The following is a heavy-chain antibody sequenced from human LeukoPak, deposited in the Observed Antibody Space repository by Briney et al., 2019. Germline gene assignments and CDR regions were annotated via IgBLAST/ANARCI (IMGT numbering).Heavy chain of an antibody. CDR3: AVIRDYDSSGNHY. V-gene: IGHV3-30*02. Sequence: PGRSLTPALALSGSTLTTNGTHSVRPPPGNWMEWARFIRYDGSVTYYADSVKGRFTMSRDNSKNTLYLQMNSLRADDTAVYYCAVIRDYDSSGNHYWGQGTLVTVSS. D-gene: IGHD3-22*01. J-gene: IGHJ4*02. CDR2: IRYDGSVT. CDR1: GSTLTTNG.